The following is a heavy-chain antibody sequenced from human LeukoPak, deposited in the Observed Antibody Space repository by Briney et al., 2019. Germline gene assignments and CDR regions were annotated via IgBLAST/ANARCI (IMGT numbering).Heavy chain of an antibody. Sequence: ASVKVSCKASGYPITTYGISWVRQAPGQGLEWMGWISPYNGKTNSAQNLQGRVTMTTDTSTSTAYMELRSLRSDDTAVYYRAKEGITGTTGIWFDPWGQGTLATVSS. D-gene: IGHD1-7*01. CDR3: AKEGITGTTGIWFDP. J-gene: IGHJ5*02. CDR1: GYPITTYG. V-gene: IGHV1-18*01. CDR2: ISPYNGKT.